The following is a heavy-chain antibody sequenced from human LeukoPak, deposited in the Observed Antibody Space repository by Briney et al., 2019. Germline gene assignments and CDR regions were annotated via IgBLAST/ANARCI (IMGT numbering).Heavy chain of an antibody. CDR3: ARAVRSSWPNYYYYYYMDV. V-gene: IGHV1-8*01. J-gene: IGHJ6*03. CDR2: MNPNSGNT. D-gene: IGHD6-13*01. Sequence: GASVKVSCKASGYTFTSYDINWVRQATGQGLEWMGWMNPNSGNTGYAQKFQGRVTMTRNTSISTAYTELSSLRSEDTAVYYCARAVRSSWPNYYYYYYMDVWGKGTTVTVSS. CDR1: GYTFTSYD.